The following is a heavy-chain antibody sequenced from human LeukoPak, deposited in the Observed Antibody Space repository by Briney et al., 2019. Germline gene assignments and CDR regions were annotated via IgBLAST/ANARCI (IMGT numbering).Heavy chain of an antibody. J-gene: IGHJ6*03. CDR1: GGSISSGGYY. V-gene: IGHV4-30-2*01. D-gene: IGHD4-11*01. CDR2: IYHSGST. CDR3: AIIWDTVTPYYYYMDV. Sequence: TSQTLSLTCTVSGGSISSGGYYWSWIRQPPGKGLEWIGYIYHSGSTYYNPSLKSRVTISVDRSKNQFSLKLSSVTAADTAVYYCAIIWDTVTPYYYYMDVWGKGTAVTVSS.